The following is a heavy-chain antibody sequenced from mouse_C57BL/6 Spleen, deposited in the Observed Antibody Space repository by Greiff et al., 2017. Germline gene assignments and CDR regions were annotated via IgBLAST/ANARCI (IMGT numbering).Heavy chain of an antibody. J-gene: IGHJ3*01. CDR1: GFTFSDSG. V-gene: IGHV5-17*01. D-gene: IGHD2-3*01. Sequence: EVKLVESGGGLVKPGGSLKLSCAASGFTFSDSGMHWVRPAPEKGLEWVAYISSGSSTISYADTVKGRFTISRDNAKNTLFLQMTSLRSEDTAMYYGARDDGYYPWFAYWGQGTLVTVSA. CDR3: ARDDGYYPWFAY. CDR2: ISSGSSTI.